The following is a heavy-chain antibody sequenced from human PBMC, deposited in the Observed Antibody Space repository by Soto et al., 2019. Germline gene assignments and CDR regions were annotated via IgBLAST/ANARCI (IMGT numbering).Heavy chain of an antibody. D-gene: IGHD3-16*02. CDR2: ISSSSSYT. J-gene: IGHJ1*01. V-gene: IGHV3-11*06. Sequence: QVQLVVSGGGLVKPGGSLRLSCAASGFTFSDYYMSWIRQAPGKGLEWVSYISSSSSYTNYADSVKGRFTISRDNAKNSLYLQMNSLRAEDTAVYYCARVVGYYDYVWESYRTEYFQHWGQGTLVTVSS. CDR1: GFTFSDYY. CDR3: ARVVGYYDYVWESYRTEYFQH.